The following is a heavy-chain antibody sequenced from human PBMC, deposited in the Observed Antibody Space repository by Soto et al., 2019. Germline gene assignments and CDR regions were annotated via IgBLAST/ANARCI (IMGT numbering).Heavy chain of an antibody. CDR3: ASSPVRGRYYYYYYMDV. J-gene: IGHJ6*03. V-gene: IGHV3-7*01. CDR1: GFTFSSYW. D-gene: IGHD3-10*01. Sequence: GGSLRLSCAASGFTFSSYWMSWVRQAPGKGLEWVANIKQDGSEKYYVDSVKGRFTISRDNAKNSLYLQMNSLRAEDTAVYYCASSPVRGRYYYYYYMDVWGKGTTVTVSS. CDR2: IKQDGSEK.